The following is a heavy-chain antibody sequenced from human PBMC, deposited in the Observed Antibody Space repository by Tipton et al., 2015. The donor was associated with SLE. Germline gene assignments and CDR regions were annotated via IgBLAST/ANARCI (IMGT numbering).Heavy chain of an antibody. CDR2: ISAYNGNT. D-gene: IGHD6-6*01. CDR3: ASFSMGSSSHYFDY. Sequence: QLVQSGAEVKKPGASVKVSCKASGYTFTSYGIGWVRQAPGQGLEWMGWISAYNGNTNYAQKLQGRVTMTTDTSTSTAYMKLRSLRSDDTAVYYCASFSMGSSSHYFDYWGQGTLVTVSS. CDR1: GYTFTSYG. J-gene: IGHJ4*02. V-gene: IGHV1-18*01.